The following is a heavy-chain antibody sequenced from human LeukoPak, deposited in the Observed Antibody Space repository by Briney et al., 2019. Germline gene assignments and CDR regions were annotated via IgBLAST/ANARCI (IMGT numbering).Heavy chain of an antibody. CDR2: IIPIFGTA. Sequence: ASVKVSCKASGGTFSSYAISWVRQAPGQGLEWMGGIIPIFGTANYAQKFQGRVTITADKSTSTAYMELSSLRSGDTAVYYCARSYYSNYVGPYYYYYYYMDVWGKGTTVTVSS. CDR3: ARSYYSNYVGPYYYYYYYMDV. J-gene: IGHJ6*03. D-gene: IGHD4-11*01. V-gene: IGHV1-69*06. CDR1: GGTFSSYA.